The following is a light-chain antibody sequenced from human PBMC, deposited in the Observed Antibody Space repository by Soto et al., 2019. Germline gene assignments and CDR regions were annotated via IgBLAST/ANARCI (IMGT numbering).Light chain of an antibody. Sequence: SYELTQPPSVSVAPGKTAMITCGGDNIGSKSVHWYQQKPGQAPVVVINYNSDRPTGIPDRFSGSNSGSTATLTITRVEAGDDADYYCQVWDRSSDHVVFGGGTKLTVL. V-gene: IGLV3-21*04. J-gene: IGLJ2*01. CDR2: YNS. CDR1: NIGSKS. CDR3: QVWDRSSDHVV.